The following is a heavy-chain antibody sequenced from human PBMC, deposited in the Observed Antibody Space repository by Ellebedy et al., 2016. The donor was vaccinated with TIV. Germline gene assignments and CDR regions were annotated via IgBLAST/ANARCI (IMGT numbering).Heavy chain of an antibody. V-gene: IGHV3-66*01. Sequence: GESLKISCAASGFTVSSNYMSWVRQAPGKGLEWVSVIYSGGSTYYADSVKGRFTISRDNSTNTLYLQMNSLRAEDTAVYYCARGFSGATTTEGMTNDAFDIWGQGTMVTVSS. D-gene: IGHD1-26*01. CDR1: GFTVSSNY. CDR3: ARGFSGATTTEGMTNDAFDI. CDR2: IYSGGST. J-gene: IGHJ3*02.